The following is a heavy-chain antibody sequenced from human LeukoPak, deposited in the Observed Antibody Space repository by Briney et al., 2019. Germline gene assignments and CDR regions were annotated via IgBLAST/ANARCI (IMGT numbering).Heavy chain of an antibody. Sequence: GGSLRLSCAASGFTFSNNWMSWVRQAPGKGLEWVANIKQDGSEKYYVDSVKGRFTISRDNAKNSLYLQMNSLRAEDTAVYYCARVNVLRYFDYWGQGTLVTVSS. V-gene: IGHV3-7*01. CDR2: IKQDGSEK. D-gene: IGHD3-3*01. CDR3: ARVNVLRYFDY. J-gene: IGHJ4*02. CDR1: GFTFSNNW.